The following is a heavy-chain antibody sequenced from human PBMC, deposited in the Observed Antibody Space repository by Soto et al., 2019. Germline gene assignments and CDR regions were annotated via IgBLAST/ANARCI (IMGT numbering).Heavy chain of an antibody. D-gene: IGHD3-3*01. CDR1: GYTFSDYY. CDR3: ARHYDMWSGYLSPVDY. Sequence: QVQLVESGGDLVKPGGSLRLSCAASGYTFSDYYMSWIRQAPGKGLEWISYIDTSGTKIYYADSVKGRFTITRDNGKDSVYLEKNRLRDEDTAVYYCARHYDMWSGYLSPVDYWGQGTLVTVSS. V-gene: IGHV3-11*01. CDR2: IDTSGTKI. J-gene: IGHJ4*02.